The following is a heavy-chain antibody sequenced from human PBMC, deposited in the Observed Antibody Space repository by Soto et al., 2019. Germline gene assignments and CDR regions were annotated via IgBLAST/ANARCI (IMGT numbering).Heavy chain of an antibody. D-gene: IGHD2-2*01. Sequence: VSGPTLVNPTQTLTLTCTFSGLSVSTSGVGVGWIRQPPGKALEWLALIYWDDDKRYSPSLKSRLTITKDTSTNQVVLTLTNMDPVDTATYYCAHASVLVPAWRYFDYWGQGTLVTVSS. CDR2: IYWDDDK. CDR3: AHASVLVPAWRYFDY. J-gene: IGHJ4*02. CDR1: GLSVSTSGVG. V-gene: IGHV2-5*02.